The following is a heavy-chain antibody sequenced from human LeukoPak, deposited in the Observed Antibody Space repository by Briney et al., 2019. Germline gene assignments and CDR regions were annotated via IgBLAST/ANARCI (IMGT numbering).Heavy chain of an antibody. V-gene: IGHV3-7*03. CDR3: ARGGGLDV. Sequence: GGSLRLSCAVSGFPLSDAWMNWARQAPGKGLEWVASINHNRNVNYYVDSVKGRFTISRDNAKNSLYLQMSNLRAEDTAVYFCARGGGLDVWGQGATVTVSS. CDR2: INHNRNVN. D-gene: IGHD3-16*01. CDR1: GFPLSDAW. J-gene: IGHJ6*02.